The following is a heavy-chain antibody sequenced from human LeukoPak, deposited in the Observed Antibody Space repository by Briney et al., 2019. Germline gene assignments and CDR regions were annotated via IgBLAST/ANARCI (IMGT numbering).Heavy chain of an antibody. J-gene: IGHJ4*02. V-gene: IGHV3-7*01. Sequence: GGPLRLSCAASGFTFSSYWMTWVRLAPGKGLEWVAHIKQDGSEKYYVDSVKGRFTISRDNAKNSLYLQMNSLRAEDTAVYYCASDSSGYYFAFWGQGTRVTVSS. D-gene: IGHD3-22*01. CDR3: ASDSSGYYFAF. CDR1: GFTFSSYW. CDR2: IKQDGSEK.